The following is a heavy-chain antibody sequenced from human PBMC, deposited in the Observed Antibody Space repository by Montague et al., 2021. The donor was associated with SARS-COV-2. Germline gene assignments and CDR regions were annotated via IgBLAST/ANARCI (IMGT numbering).Heavy chain of an antibody. CDR1: GGSISSRCYY. CDR3: ARVHSVVVAGMRYFDL. D-gene: IGHD2-21*02. Sequence: TLSLTCTVSGGSISSRCYYWSWIRQHPEKGLQWNGYFYYSGSTYYNLSLRSRVTISVYQSKNQFSLKLSSVTAADIAVYYCARVHSVVVAGMRYFDLWGRGTLVTVSS. V-gene: IGHV4-31*03. CDR2: FYYSGST. J-gene: IGHJ2*01.